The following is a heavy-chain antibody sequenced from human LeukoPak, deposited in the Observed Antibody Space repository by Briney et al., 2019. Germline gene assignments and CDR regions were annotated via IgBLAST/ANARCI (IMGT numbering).Heavy chain of an antibody. V-gene: IGHV4-59*01. Sequence: PSETLSLTCAVSGGSISSYYWSWIRQPPGRGLEWIGSIHYSGSTSYNSSLKSRVTISVDTSKNQFSLKLSSVTPADSAVYYCARTARYDSSGYYYVWYFDLWGRGTLVTVSS. J-gene: IGHJ2*01. CDR1: GGSISSYY. CDR3: ARTARYDSSGYYYVWYFDL. D-gene: IGHD3-22*01. CDR2: IHYSGST.